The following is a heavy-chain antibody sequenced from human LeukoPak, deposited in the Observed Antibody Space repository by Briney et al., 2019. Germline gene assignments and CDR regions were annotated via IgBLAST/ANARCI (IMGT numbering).Heavy chain of an antibody. CDR1: GGSISSSSYY. V-gene: IGHV4-39*01. D-gene: IGHD6-25*01. Sequence: SETLSLTCTVSGGSISSSSYYWGWIRQPPGKGLEWIGSIYYSGSTYYNPSLKSRVTISVDTSKNQFSLKLSSVTAADTAVYYCARRRAIAPGYFDLWGRGTLATVSS. CDR3: ARRRAIAPGYFDL. CDR2: IYYSGST. J-gene: IGHJ2*01.